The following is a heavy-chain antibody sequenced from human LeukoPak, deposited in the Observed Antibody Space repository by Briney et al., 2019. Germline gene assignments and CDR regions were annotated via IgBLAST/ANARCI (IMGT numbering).Heavy chain of an antibody. CDR2: ISWNSGSI. V-gene: IGHV3-9*01. D-gene: IGHD5-12*01. Sequence: PGGSLRLSCAASGFTFDDYAMHRVRQAPGKGLEWVSGISWNSGSIGYADSVKGRFTISRDNAKNSLYLQMNSLRAEDTALYYCARRGWYSGYHFDYWGQGTLVTVSS. CDR1: GFTFDDYA. CDR3: ARRGWYSGYHFDY. J-gene: IGHJ4*02.